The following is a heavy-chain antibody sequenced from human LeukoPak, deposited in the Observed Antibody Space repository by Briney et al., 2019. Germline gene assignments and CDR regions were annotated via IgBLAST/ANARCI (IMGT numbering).Heavy chain of an antibody. CDR1: GGSISSGGYY. V-gene: IGHV4-31*03. CDR2: IYYSGST. D-gene: IGHD1-7*01. CDR3: ARQSDDNWNFGWFDP. J-gene: IGHJ5*02. Sequence: SETLSLTCTVSGGSISSGGYYWSWIRQHPGKGLEWIGYIYYSGSTYYNPSLKSRVTISVDTSKNQFSLKLSSVTAADTAVYYCARQSDDNWNFGWFDPWGQGTLVTVSS.